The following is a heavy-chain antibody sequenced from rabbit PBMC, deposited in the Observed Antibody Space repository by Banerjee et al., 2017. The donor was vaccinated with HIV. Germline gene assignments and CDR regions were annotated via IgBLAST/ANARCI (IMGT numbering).Heavy chain of an antibody. CDR1: GFTLSSYW. D-gene: IGHD4-1*01. Sequence: QSLEESGGDLVKPGASLTLTCTASGFTLSSYWMSWVRQAPGKGLEWIGSITAGKDITYYASWAKGRFTISQTSSTTVTLQMTSLTAADTATYFCARDLAGVIGWNFSLWGPGTLVTVS. CDR3: ARDLAGVIGWNFSL. CDR2: ITAGKDIT. V-gene: IGHV1S40*01. J-gene: IGHJ4*01.